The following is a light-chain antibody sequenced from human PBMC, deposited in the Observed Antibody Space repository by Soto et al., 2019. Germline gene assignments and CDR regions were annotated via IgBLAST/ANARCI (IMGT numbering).Light chain of an antibody. Sequence: DIQMNQSPSSLSASVGGRVTITCRASQSISSYLNWYQQKPGKAHKLLIYAAYSLQSGVQSRFSGSGSGTDFTLTIRSLQPEDFATYYCKQSHSTPWTFGQGTKVDIK. CDR1: QSISSY. CDR3: KQSHSTPWT. V-gene: IGKV1-39*01. J-gene: IGKJ1*01. CDR2: AAY.